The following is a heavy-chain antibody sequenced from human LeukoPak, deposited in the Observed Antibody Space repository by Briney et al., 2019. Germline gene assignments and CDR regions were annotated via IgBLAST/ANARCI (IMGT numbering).Heavy chain of an antibody. V-gene: IGHV3-43*02. J-gene: IGHJ4*02. D-gene: IGHD6-19*01. CDR3: ARESETSGWYDY. Sequence: PGGSLRLSCAAPGFIFDNYAIHWVRQAPGKGLEWVSLISGDGGSSFYADTVRRRFTISRDNTRKSLSLQKSSLRREDTALYYCARESETSGWYDYWGQGTLVTVSS. CDR1: GFIFDNYA. CDR2: ISGDGGSS.